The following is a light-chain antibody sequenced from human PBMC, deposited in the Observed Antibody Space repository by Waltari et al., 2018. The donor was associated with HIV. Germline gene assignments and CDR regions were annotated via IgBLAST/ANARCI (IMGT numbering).Light chain of an antibody. CDR3: SSYTTVNTVI. J-gene: IGLJ2*01. CDR1: SSDVGDYNY. CDR2: DVS. Sequence: QSALTQPASVSGSPGQSITLSCTGTSSDVGDYNYVSWYQQYPGKAPNLMIYDVSKRPSGVSNRFSGSKSGNTASLTISGLQAEDEADYYCSSYTTVNTVIFGGGTKLTVL. V-gene: IGLV2-14*01.